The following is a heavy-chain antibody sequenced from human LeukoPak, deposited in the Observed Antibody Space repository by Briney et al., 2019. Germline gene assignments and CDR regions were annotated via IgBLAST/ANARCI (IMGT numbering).Heavy chain of an antibody. CDR3: ARDSHGYSSSSHLGY. CDR1: GGSISSYY. J-gene: IGHJ4*02. Sequence: SETLSLTCTVSGGSISSYYWRWIRQPPGKGLEWIGYIYYSGSTYYNPSLKSRVTISVDTSKNQFSLKLTSVTAADTAVYYCARDSHGYSSSSHLGYWGQGTLVTVSS. V-gene: IGHV4-59*12. CDR2: IYYSGST. D-gene: IGHD6-6*01.